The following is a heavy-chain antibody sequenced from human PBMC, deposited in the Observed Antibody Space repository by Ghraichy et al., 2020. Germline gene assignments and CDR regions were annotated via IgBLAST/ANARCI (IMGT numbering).Heavy chain of an antibody. CDR3: SRDIQGSRDYGMDV. D-gene: IGHD3-10*01. CDR1: GFTFSDYW. Sequence: GGSLRLSCTTSGFTFSDYWMNWVRQAPGKGLEWVANIKQDRSQKYYVDFVKGQFTISRDNAKNSLYLQMNSLRAEDTAVYYCSRDIQGSRDYGMDVWGQIDHGHCLF. V-gene: IGHV3-7*01. CDR2: IKQDRSQK. J-gene: IGHJ6*04.